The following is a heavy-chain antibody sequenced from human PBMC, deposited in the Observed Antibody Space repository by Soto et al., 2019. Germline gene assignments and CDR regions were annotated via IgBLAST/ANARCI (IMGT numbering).Heavy chain of an antibody. Sequence: GASVKVSCKSSGYTFTRYYIHWVRQAPGQGLEWMGIISLSGGSTSYAQNFQGRITMTRDTSTSTVYMELSSLRSDDTAVYYCARRYGSCFDYWGQGTLVTVSS. J-gene: IGHJ4*02. CDR2: ISLSGGST. CDR1: GYTFTRYY. V-gene: IGHV1-46*01. D-gene: IGHD5-18*01. CDR3: ARRYGSCFDY.